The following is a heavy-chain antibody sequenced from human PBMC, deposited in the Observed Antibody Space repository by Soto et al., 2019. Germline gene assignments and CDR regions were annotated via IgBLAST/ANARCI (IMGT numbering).Heavy chain of an antibody. V-gene: IGHV4-59*08. Sequence: QVQLQESGPGLVRPSETLSLTCTVSSDSISSYYWIWIRQSPGKGLEWIGYTDYSGNTNYNPSLKSRVPISGDTSKNQFSLRLSSVTAADTAVYYCARAVGDPLYYLYYWGQGTLVTVSS. D-gene: IGHD6-19*01. J-gene: IGHJ4*02. CDR2: TDYSGNT. CDR1: SDSISSYY. CDR3: ARAVGDPLYYLYY.